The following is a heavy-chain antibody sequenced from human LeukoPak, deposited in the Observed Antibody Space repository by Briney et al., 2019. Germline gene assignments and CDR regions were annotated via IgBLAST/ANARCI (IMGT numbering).Heavy chain of an antibody. J-gene: IGHJ5*02. Sequence: ASVKVSCKASGYTFTDYYMHWVRQAPGQGLEWMGWINPNSGGTNYAQKFQGRVTMTRDTSISTAYMELSRLRSDDTAVYYCARDREQWLANNWFDPWGQGTLVTVSS. V-gene: IGHV1-2*02. CDR3: ARDREQWLANNWFDP. CDR1: GYTFTDYY. CDR2: INPNSGGT. D-gene: IGHD6-19*01.